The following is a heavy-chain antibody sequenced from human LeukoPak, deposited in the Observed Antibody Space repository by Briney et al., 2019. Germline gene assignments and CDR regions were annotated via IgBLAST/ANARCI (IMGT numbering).Heavy chain of an antibody. J-gene: IGHJ4*02. D-gene: IGHD4-11*01. CDR3: AISMTTVSYFDY. V-gene: IGHV4-61*02. Sequence: SQTLSLTCTVSGGSISSGSYYWSWIRQPAGKGLEWIGRIYTSGSTNYNPSLKSRVTISVDTSKNQFSLKLSSVTAADTAVYYCAISMTTVSYFDYWGQGTLVTVSS. CDR1: GGSISSGSYY. CDR2: IYTSGST.